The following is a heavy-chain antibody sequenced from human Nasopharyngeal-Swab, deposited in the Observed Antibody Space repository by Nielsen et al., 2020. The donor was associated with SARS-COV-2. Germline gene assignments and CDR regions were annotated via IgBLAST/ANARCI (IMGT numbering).Heavy chain of an antibody. CDR2: IYYDGTT. J-gene: IGHJ5*02. CDR1: GFSVGTNY. V-gene: IGHV3-53*01. CDR3: AKADNYDFWSAYSDH. Sequence: GGSLRLSCAASGFSVGTNYMSWVRQAPGKGLEWVSVIYYDGTTYYADSVKGRFTISRDNSRNTLYLQMNSLRAEDTAVYYCAKADNYDFWSAYSDHWGQGTLVTVSS. D-gene: IGHD3-3*01.